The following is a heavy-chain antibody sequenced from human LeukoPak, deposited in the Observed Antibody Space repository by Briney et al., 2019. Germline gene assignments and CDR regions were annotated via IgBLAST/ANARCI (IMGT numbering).Heavy chain of an antibody. CDR2: IYSGGST. V-gene: IGHV3-53*01. Sequence: GGSLRLSCATSGFTFSYYYMSWIRQAPGKGLEWVSVIYSGGSTYYADSVKGRFTISRDHSKNTLYLHMNSLRAEDTAVYYCARAPEYDSSGYHFDYWGQGTLVTVSS. J-gene: IGHJ4*02. CDR3: ARAPEYDSSGYHFDY. CDR1: GFTFSYYY. D-gene: IGHD3-22*01.